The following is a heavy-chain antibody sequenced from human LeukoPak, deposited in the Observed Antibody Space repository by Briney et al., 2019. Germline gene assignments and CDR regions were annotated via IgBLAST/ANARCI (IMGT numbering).Heavy chain of an antibody. CDR2: ISSSSSTI. V-gene: IGHV3-48*04. J-gene: IGHJ4*02. Sequence: GGSLRLSCAASGFTFSSYAMSWVRQAPGKGLEWVSYISSSSSTIYYADSVKGRFTISRDNAKNSLYLQMNSLRAEDTAVYYCARDPTGGYSDYWGQGTLVAVSS. CDR3: ARDPTGGYSDY. D-gene: IGHD3-22*01. CDR1: GFTFSSYA.